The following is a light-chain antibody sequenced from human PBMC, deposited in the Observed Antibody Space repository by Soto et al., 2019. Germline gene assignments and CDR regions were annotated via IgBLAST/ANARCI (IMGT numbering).Light chain of an antibody. CDR3: QQYYSYPRT. V-gene: IGKV1-8*01. CDR1: QGISSY. CDR2: AAS. J-gene: IGKJ1*01. Sequence: AIRMTQSPSSLSASTGDRVTITCRASQGISSYLAWYQQKPGKAPKLLIYAASTLQSGVPSRFIGSGSGTDFTLTISCLQSEDFAKYYCQQYYSYPRTFGQGTKVEIK.